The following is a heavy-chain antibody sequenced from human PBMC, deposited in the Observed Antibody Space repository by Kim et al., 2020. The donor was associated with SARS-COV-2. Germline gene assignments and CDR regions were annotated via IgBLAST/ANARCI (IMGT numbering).Heavy chain of an antibody. Sequence: YAVATKGRFIISRDNSRNTMCLQMNSLRIEDTAVYYCAKELGNCLPLEHWGRGTLVTVSS. CDR3: AKELGNCLPLEH. V-gene: IGHV3-30*02. J-gene: IGHJ4*02. D-gene: IGHD2-15*01.